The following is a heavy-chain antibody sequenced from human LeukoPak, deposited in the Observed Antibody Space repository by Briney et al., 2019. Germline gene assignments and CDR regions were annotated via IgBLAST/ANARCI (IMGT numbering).Heavy chain of an antibody. J-gene: IGHJ4*02. Sequence: SGTLSLTCAVYGGSFSGYYWSWIRQPPEKGLEWIGEINHSGSTNYNPSLKSRLTISVDTSKNQFSLKLSSVTAADTAVYYCASDYGANRPFDYWGQGTLVTVSS. CDR2: INHSGST. CDR1: GGSFSGYY. D-gene: IGHD4-23*01. V-gene: IGHV4-34*01. CDR3: ASDYGANRPFDY.